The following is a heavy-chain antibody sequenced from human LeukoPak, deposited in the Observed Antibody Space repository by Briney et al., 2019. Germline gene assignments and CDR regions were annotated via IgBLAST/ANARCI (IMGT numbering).Heavy chain of an antibody. D-gene: IGHD3-22*01. Sequence: SETLSLTRTVSGGSISSYYWSWIRPPPGKGLEWIACISYSGSTKYNPSLKSRVTISVGTSKNQLSLKLSSVTAADTAVYYCAREPGFDSSGYLNWFDPWGQGTLVTVSS. CDR1: GGSISSYY. CDR3: AREPGFDSSGYLNWFDP. V-gene: IGHV4-59*01. J-gene: IGHJ5*02. CDR2: ISYSGST.